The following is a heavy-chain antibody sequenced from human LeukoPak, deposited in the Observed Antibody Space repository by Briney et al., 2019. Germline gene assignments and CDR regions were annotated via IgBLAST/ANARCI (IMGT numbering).Heavy chain of an antibody. CDR2: IYYSGST. V-gene: IGHV4-59*01. D-gene: IGHD2-8*01. Sequence: SETLSLTCTVSGDSISSYYWSWIRQPPGKGLEWIGYIYYSGSTNYNPSLKSRVTISVDTSKNQFSLKLSSVTAADTAVYYCARDRVFSNWFDPWGQGTLVTVSS. CDR3: ARDRVFSNWFDP. J-gene: IGHJ5*02. CDR1: GDSISSYY.